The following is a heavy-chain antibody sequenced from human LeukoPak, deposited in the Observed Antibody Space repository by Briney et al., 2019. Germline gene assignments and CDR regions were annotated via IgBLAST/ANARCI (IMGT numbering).Heavy chain of an antibody. V-gene: IGHV3-7*01. Sequence: GGSPRLSCAASGFTFSSHWMSWVRQAPGKGLEWVANIKQDGSAKYYVDSVRGRFTISRDNAKTSLNLQMNSLRAEDTAVYYCARDGPSVGIDFWGQGALVTVSS. J-gene: IGHJ4*02. D-gene: IGHD7-27*01. CDR2: IKQDGSAK. CDR1: GFTFSSHW. CDR3: ARDGPSVGIDF.